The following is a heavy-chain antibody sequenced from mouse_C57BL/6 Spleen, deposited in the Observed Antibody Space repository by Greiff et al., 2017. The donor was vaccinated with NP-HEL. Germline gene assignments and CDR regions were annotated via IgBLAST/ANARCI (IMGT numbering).Heavy chain of an antibody. CDR3: ARAYYYGSSYEYFDV. CDR2: INPSSGYT. J-gene: IGHJ1*03. V-gene: IGHV1-4*01. CDR1: GYTFTSYT. D-gene: IGHD1-1*01. Sequence: QVQLQQSGAELARPGASVKMSCKASGYTFTSYTMHWVKQRPGQGLEWIGYINPSSGYTKYNQKFKDKATLTADKSSSTAYMQLSSLTSEDSAVYYCARAYYYGSSYEYFDVWGTGTTVTVSS.